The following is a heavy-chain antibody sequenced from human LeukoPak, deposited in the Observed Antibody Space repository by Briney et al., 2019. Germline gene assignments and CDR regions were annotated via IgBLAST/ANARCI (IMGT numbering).Heavy chain of an antibody. CDR3: ANHISTTTGALDI. Sequence: PGGSLRLSCAASGFTVTGNYMSWVRQAPGKGLGWVSVIYSGGTTYYADSVKGRFTISRDNSKNTLYLQMNSLRAEDTAVYYCANHISTTTGALDIWGQGTMVTVSS. D-gene: IGHD7-27*01. V-gene: IGHV3-66*01. CDR2: IYSGGTT. CDR1: GFTVTGNY. J-gene: IGHJ3*02.